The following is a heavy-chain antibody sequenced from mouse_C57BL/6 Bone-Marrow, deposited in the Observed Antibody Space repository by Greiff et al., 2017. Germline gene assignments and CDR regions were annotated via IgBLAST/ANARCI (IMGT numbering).Heavy chain of an antibody. V-gene: IGHV1-15*01. Sequence: QVQLQQSGAELVRPGASVTLSCKASGYTFTDYEMHWVKQTPVHGLEWIGAIDPETGGTAYNQKFKGKAILTADKSSSTAYMELRSLTSEDSAVYYCTRCPYYYGSSPRAMDYWGQGTSVTVAS. D-gene: IGHD1-1*01. CDR1: GYTFTDYE. CDR3: TRCPYYYGSSPRAMDY. J-gene: IGHJ4*01. CDR2: IDPETGGT.